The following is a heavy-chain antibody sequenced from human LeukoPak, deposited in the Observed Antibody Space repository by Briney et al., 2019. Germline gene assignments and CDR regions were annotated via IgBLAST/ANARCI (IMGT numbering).Heavy chain of an antibody. J-gene: IGHJ3*02. CDR2: INHSGST. CDR3: ARGSSGWQYAFDI. V-gene: IGHV4-34*01. Sequence: SETLSLTCAVYGGSFSGYYWSWIRQPPGKGLEWIGEINHSGSTNYNPSLKSRVTISVDTSKNQFSLKLSSVTAADTAVYYCARGSSGWQYAFDIWGQGTMVTVSS. CDR1: GGSFSGYY. D-gene: IGHD6-19*01.